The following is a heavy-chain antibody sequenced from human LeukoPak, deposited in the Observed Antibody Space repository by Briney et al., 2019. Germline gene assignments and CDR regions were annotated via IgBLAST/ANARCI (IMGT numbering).Heavy chain of an antibody. CDR2: IRQDGNAI. CDR1: GFTFSSYW. CDR3: ARLLGESTIYDL. V-gene: IGHV3-7*03. D-gene: IGHD3-16*01. J-gene: IGHJ5*02. Sequence: PGGSLRLSCAASGFTFSSYWMSWVRQAPGEGLAWVASIRQDGNAIHYVDSVKGRFIISRDNAENSVSLQMYSLRAEDTAMYYCARLLGESTIYDLWGQGTLVTVSS.